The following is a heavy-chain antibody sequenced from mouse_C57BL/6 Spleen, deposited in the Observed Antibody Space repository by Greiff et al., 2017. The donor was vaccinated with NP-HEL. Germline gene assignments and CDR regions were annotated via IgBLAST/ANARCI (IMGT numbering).Heavy chain of an antibody. V-gene: IGHV5-6*01. D-gene: IGHD2-2*01. CDR1: GFTFSSYG. CDR3: ARQEGLNYFDY. J-gene: IGHJ2*01. CDR2: ISSGGSYT. Sequence: EVNVVESGGDLVKPGGSLKLSCAASGFTFSSYGMSWVRQTPDKRLEWVATISSGGSYTYYPDSVKGRFTISRDNAKNTLYLQMSSLKSEDTAMYYCARQEGLNYFDYWGQGTTLTVSS.